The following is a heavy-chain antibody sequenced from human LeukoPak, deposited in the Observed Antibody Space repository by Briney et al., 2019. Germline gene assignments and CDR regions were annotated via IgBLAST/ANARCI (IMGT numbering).Heavy chain of an antibody. J-gene: IGHJ5*02. V-gene: IGHV1-69*06. Sequence: ASVKVSCKASGGTFSSYGISWVRQAPGQGLEWMGGIIPFFGRADYAQKFQGRVTITADKSTSTAYMDLTSLKSEDTAVYYCARDNNDYVWGSYRYGFDPWGQGTLVTVSS. CDR1: GGTFSSYG. CDR3: ARDNNDYVWGSYRYGFDP. D-gene: IGHD3-16*02. CDR2: IIPFFGRA.